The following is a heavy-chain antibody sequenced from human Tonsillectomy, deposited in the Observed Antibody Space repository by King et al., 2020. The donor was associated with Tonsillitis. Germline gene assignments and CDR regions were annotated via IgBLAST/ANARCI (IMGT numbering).Heavy chain of an antibody. Sequence: VQLVESGGGVVQPGRSLRLSCAASGFTFSSYGIHWVRQAPGKGLEWVAVIGHDGSNKYYADSVKGRFTITRDTSKNTVYLQMNSLRAEDTAVYYCVRDETTKTYCGGECDYFDYWGQGTQVTVSS. D-gene: IGHD2-21*01. CDR3: VRDETTKTYCGGECDYFDY. CDR1: GFTFSSYG. V-gene: IGHV3-33*08. J-gene: IGHJ4*02. CDR2: IGHDGSNK.